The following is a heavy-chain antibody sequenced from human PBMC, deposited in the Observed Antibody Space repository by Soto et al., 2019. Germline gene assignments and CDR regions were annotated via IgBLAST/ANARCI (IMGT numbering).Heavy chain of an antibody. CDR2: IFHSGST. D-gene: IGHD3-3*01. J-gene: IGHJ4*02. V-gene: IGHV4-59*01. CDR1: GGSINSYY. CDR3: ARDLGAAPLFY. Sequence: QVQLQESGPGLVKPSETLSLTCSVSGGSINSYYWSWIRQPPGKGLEWIGYIFHSGSTNYNPSLESRVTISVDTSKNQFSLRLSSVTAADTAVYYCARDLGAAPLFYWGQGNLVTVSS.